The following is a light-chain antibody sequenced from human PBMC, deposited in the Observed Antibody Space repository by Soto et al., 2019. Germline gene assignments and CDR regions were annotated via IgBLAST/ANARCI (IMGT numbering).Light chain of an antibody. Sequence: QSVLTQPPSVSAAPGQKVTISCSGSSSNIGNNYVSWYQQLPGTAPKLLIYDNNKRPSGIPDRFSGSKSGTSATLGITGHQTGDEADYYCGTWDSRLSAGDFGGGTKLTVL. CDR2: DNN. CDR1: SSNIGNNY. J-gene: IGLJ2*01. V-gene: IGLV1-51*01. CDR3: GTWDSRLSAGD.